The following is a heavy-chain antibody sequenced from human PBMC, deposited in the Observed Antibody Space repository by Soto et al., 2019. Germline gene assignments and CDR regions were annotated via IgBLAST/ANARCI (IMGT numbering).Heavy chain of an antibody. J-gene: IGHJ5*02. V-gene: IGHV4-39*01. Sequence: QLQLQESGPGLVKPSETLSLTCTVSGGSISSRNYYWGWIRQPPGKGLEWIGSLYYSGSTYYNPSPRVRVHISVDTTKNQVSLKLRSVPAADAAVYYCASLHVVLWCGELCGWFDPWGQGTLVTVSS. CDR3: ASLHVVLWCGELCGWFDP. CDR2: LYYSGST. CDR1: GGSISSRNYY. D-gene: IGHD3-10*01.